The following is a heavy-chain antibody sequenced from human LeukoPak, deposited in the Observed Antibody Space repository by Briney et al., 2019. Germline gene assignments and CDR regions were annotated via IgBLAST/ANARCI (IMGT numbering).Heavy chain of an antibody. J-gene: IGHJ4*02. CDR2: ISAYNGNT. Sequence: ASVKVSCKASGYTFIDYYIHWVRQAPGQGLEWMGWISAYNGNTNSAQKLQGRVTMTTDTSTSTAYMELRSLISDDTAVYYCARDSELRYCSGGSCSFDYWGQGTLVTVSS. CDR3: ARDSELRYCSGGSCSFDY. CDR1: GYTFIDYY. D-gene: IGHD2-15*01. V-gene: IGHV1-18*04.